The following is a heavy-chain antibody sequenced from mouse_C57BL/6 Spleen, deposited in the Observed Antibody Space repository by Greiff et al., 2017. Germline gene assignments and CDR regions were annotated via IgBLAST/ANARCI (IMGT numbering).Heavy chain of an antibody. V-gene: IGHV5-17*01. J-gene: IGHJ4*01. Sequence: EVMLVESGGGLVKPGGSLKLSCAASGFTFSDYGMHWVRQAPEKGLEWVAYISSGSSTIYYADTVKGRFTISRDNAKNTLFLQMTSLRSEDTAMYYCARGWDGYGDYYAMDYWGQGTSVTVSS. CDR1: GFTFSDYG. D-gene: IGHD2-2*01. CDR2: ISSGSSTI. CDR3: ARGWDGYGDYYAMDY.